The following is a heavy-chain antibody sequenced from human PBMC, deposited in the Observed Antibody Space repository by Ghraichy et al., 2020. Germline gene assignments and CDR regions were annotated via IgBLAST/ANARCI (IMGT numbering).Heavy chain of an antibody. CDR1: GFTFSSYA. V-gene: IGHV3-64D*06. CDR2: IRSNGGST. CDR3: VKDVQTYYYDSSGYWRRGHYFDY. D-gene: IGHD3-22*01. Sequence: GGSLRLSCSASGFTFSSYAMHWVRQAPGKGLEYVSAIRSNGGSTYYADSVKGRFTISRDNSKNTLYLQMSSLRAEDTAVYYCVKDVQTYYYDSSGYWRRGHYFDYWGQGTLVTVSS. J-gene: IGHJ4*02.